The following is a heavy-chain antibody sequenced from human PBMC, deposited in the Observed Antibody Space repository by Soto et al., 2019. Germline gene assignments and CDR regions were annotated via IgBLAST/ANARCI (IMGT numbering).Heavy chain of an antibody. D-gene: IGHD4-17*01. CDR2: FNAGSGNT. Sequence: GASVKVSCKASGYTFTSYSMHWVRQAPGQRLEWMGWFNAGSGNTKYSQKFQDRVTITRDTSATTAYMELSSLRYEDTAVYYCARESTRTTAPDYWGQGTPVTVSS. V-gene: IGHV1-3*01. J-gene: IGHJ4*02. CDR1: GYTFTSYS. CDR3: ARESTRTTAPDY.